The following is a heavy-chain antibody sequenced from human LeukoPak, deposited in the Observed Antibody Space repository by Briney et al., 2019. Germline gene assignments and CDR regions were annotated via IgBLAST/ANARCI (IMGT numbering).Heavy chain of an antibody. J-gene: IGHJ3*02. CDR1: GFTFSSYS. CDR3: ALEQLGAFDI. Sequence: GGSLRLSCAASGFTFSSYSMNWVRQAPGKGLEWVSYISSSSSTIYYADSVKGRFTISRDNAKNSLYLQMNSLRAEDTAVYYCALEQLGAFDIWGQGTMVTVSS. D-gene: IGHD6-13*01. CDR2: ISSSSSTI. V-gene: IGHV3-48*04.